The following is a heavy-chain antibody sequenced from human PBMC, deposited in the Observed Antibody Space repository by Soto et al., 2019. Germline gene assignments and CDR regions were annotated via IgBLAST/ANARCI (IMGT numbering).Heavy chain of an antibody. Sequence: SETLSLICTVSGGSISSFYWSWIRQPPGKGLEWIGYFYNSGSTNYNPSLKSRVTISVDTSKNQFSLKLSSVTAADTAVYYCARSINPWGQGTLVTVSS. CDR2: FYNSGST. V-gene: IGHV4-59*01. CDR1: GGSISSFY. D-gene: IGHD3-10*01. CDR3: ARSINP. J-gene: IGHJ5*02.